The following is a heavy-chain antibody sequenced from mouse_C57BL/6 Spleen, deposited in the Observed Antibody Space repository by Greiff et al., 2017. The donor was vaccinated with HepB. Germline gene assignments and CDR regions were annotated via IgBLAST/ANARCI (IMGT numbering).Heavy chain of an antibody. CDR1: GYTFTSYW. V-gene: IGHV1-52*01. CDR2: IDPSDSET. D-gene: IGHD1-1*01. Sequence: VQLQQPGAELVRPGSSVKLSCKASGYTFTSYWMHWVKQRPIQGLEWIGNIDPSDSETHYNQKFKDKATLTVDKSSSTAYMQLSSLTSEDSAVYYCARWGTTGGDYAMDYWGQGTSVTVSS. CDR3: ARWGTTGGDYAMDY. J-gene: IGHJ4*01.